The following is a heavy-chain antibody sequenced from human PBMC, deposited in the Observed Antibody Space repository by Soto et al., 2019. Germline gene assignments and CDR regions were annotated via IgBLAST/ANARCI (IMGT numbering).Heavy chain of an antibody. CDR2: ISAYNGNT. V-gene: IGHV1-18*04. Sequence: ASVHVSCKASCYTFTSYGISWVRQAPLQVLEWMGWISAYNGNTNYAQKLQGRVTMTTDTSTSTAYMELRSLRSDDTAVYYCARNFITIFGVANYYFDYWGQGTLVTSPQ. D-gene: IGHD3-3*01. CDR1: CYTFTSYG. CDR3: ARNFITIFGVANYYFDY. J-gene: IGHJ4*02.